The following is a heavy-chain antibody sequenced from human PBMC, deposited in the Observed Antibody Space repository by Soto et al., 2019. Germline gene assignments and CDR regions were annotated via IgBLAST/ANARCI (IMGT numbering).Heavy chain of an antibody. CDR2: IIPILGIA. D-gene: IGHD2-15*01. CDR1: GGTFSSYT. CDR3: AANARYCSGGSCYSDY. J-gene: IGHJ4*02. V-gene: IGHV1-69*02. Sequence: KVSCKASGGTFSSYTISWVRQAPGQGLEWMGRIIPILGIANYAQKFQGRVTITADKSTSTAYMELSSLRSEDTAVYYCAANARYCSGGSCYSDYWGQGTLVTVSS.